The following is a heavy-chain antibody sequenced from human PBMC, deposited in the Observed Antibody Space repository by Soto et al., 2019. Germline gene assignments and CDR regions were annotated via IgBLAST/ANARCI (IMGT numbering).Heavy chain of an antibody. CDR3: ARLYDFWSGYYNTFDY. CDR2: IYYSGST. V-gene: IGHV4-39*01. CDR1: GGSISSSSYY. Sequence: SETLSLTCTVSGGSISSSSYYWGWIRQPPGKGLEWIGSIYYSGSTYYNPSLKSRVTISVDTSKNQFSLKLSSVTAADTAVYYCARLYDFWSGYYNTFDYWGQGTLVTVSS. D-gene: IGHD3-3*01. J-gene: IGHJ4*02.